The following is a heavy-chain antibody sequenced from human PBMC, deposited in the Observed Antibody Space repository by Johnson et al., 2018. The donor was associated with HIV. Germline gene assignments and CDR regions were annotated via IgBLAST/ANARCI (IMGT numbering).Heavy chain of an antibody. CDR2: ISWNSGSI. D-gene: IGHD3-22*01. V-gene: IGHV3-9*01. Sequence: VLLVESGGGLVQPGRSLRLSCAASGFTIDYYDMHWVRQAPGKGLEWVSCISWNSGSIGFADSVKGRFTISRDNAKNSLSLQMNSLRAEDTALYYCARFRDPYYDSSGYSRNDAFDIWGQGTMVAVS. J-gene: IGHJ3*02. CDR3: ARFRDPYYDSSGYSRNDAFDI. CDR1: GFTIDYYD.